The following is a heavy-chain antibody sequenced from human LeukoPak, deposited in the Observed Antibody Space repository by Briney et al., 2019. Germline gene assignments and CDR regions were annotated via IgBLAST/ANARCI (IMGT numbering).Heavy chain of an antibody. J-gene: IGHJ5*02. Sequence: SETLSLTCTVSGGSISSSSYYWGWIRQPPGKGLEWIGSIYCSGSTYYNPSLKSRVTISVDTSKNQFSLKLSSVTAADTAVYYCARQADEGRFDPWGQGTLVTVSS. CDR3: ARQADEGRFDP. V-gene: IGHV4-39*01. CDR1: GGSISSSSYY. CDR2: IYCSGST.